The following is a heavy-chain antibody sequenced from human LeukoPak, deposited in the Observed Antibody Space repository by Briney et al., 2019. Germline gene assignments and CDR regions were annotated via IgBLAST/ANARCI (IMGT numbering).Heavy chain of an antibody. CDR3: ARTYYDILTGYWPPSPQYYFDY. CDR1: GGSISSSSYY. J-gene: IGHJ4*02. Sequence: SETLSLTCTVSGGSISSSSYYWGWIRQPPGKGLEWIGSIYYSGSTYYNPSLKSRVTISVDTSKNQFSLKLSSVTAADTAVYYCARTYYDILTGYWPPSPQYYFDYWGQGTLVTVSS. V-gene: IGHV4-39*01. D-gene: IGHD3-9*01. CDR2: IYYSGST.